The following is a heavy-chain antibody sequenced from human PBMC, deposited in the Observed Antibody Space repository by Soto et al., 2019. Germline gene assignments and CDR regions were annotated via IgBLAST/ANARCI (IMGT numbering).Heavy chain of an antibody. CDR3: ARDQGYGRPEEYYYYGMDV. J-gene: IGHJ6*02. D-gene: IGHD5-12*01. CDR1: GGTFSSYA. V-gene: IGHV1-69*13. CDR2: IIPIFGTA. Sequence: GASVKVSCKASGGTFSSYAISWVRQAPGQGLEWMGGIIPIFGTANYAQKFQGRVTITADESTSTAYMELSSLRSEDTAVYYCARDQGYGRPEEYYYYGMDVWGQGTTVTVSS.